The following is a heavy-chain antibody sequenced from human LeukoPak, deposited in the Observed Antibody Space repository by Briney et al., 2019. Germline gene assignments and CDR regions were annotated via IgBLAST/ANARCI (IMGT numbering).Heavy chain of an antibody. J-gene: IGHJ6*03. CDR2: INPSGGST. CDR3: ARDRWQQLYYYYYMDV. V-gene: IGHV1-46*01. D-gene: IGHD6-13*01. Sequence: ASVKVSCKASGYTFTSYYMHWVRQAPGQGLEWMGIINPSGGSTSYAQKFQGRVTMTRDTSTSTVYMELSSLRSEDTAVYYCARDRWQQLYYYYYMDVWGKGTTVTVSS. CDR1: GYTFTSYY.